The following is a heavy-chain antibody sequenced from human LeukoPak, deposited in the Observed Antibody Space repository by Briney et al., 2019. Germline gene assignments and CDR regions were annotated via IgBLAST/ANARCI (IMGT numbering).Heavy chain of an antibody. V-gene: IGHV3-23*01. J-gene: IGHJ4*02. CDR3: AKATGYLL. D-gene: IGHD1-14*01. CDR2: IGNSGGST. Sequence: PGGSLRLSYAASGFTFSSYAMSWLRQAPGKGLEWVSTIGNSGGSTYYADSVKGRFTIARDDSENTLFLQMNSLRAEDTAVYYCAKATGYLLWGQGTLVTVSS. CDR1: GFTFSSYA.